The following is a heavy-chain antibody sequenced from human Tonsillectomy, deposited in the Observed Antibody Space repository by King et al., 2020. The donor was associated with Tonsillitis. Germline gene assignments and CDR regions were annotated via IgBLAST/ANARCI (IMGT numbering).Heavy chain of an antibody. Sequence: VQLVESGGGLVQPGRSLRLSCTASGFTFGDYAMSWFRQAPGKGLEWVGFIRSKAYGGTTEYAASVKGRFTISRDDSKSIAYLQMNSLKTEDTAVYYCTPVVVIPTYTLDYWGQGPLATVPS. D-gene: IGHD2-15*01. CDR2: IRSKAYGGTT. CDR3: TPVVVIPTYTLDY. V-gene: IGHV3-49*03. CDR1: GFTFGDYA. J-gene: IGHJ4*02.